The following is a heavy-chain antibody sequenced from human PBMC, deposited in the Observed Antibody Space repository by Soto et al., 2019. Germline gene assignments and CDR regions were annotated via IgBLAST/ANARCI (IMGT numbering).Heavy chain of an antibody. D-gene: IGHD3-16*01. CDR1: GLIFRINS. Sequence: EVQLVESGGGSVQRGGSLRLSCTASGLIFRINSLNWVRQAPGKGLEWISYIDSGSRTIFYADSVKGRFTISRDDAIDSLYLQMNGLRDEDTALYYCVITSRESLRPYWGQGTLVSVSS. CDR2: IDSGSRTI. V-gene: IGHV3-48*02. CDR3: VITSRESLRPY. J-gene: IGHJ4*02.